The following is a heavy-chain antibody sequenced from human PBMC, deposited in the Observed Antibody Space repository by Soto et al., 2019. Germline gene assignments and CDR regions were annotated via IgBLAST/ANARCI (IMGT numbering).Heavy chain of an antibody. V-gene: IGHV1-2*04. J-gene: IGHJ6*02. D-gene: IGHD5-12*01. CDR1: GYTFTGYY. CDR2: INPNSGGT. Sequence: ASVKVSCKASGYTFTGYYMHWVRQAPGQGLEWMGWINPNSGGTNYAQKFQGWVTMTRDTSISTAYMELSRLRSDDTAVYYCARAEPPSVDIVATIFSPDYYYYGMDVWAQGPTVTVSS. CDR3: ARAEPPSVDIVATIFSPDYYYYGMDV.